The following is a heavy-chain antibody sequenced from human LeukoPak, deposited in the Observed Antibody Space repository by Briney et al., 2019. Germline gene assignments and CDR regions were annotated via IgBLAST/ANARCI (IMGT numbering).Heavy chain of an antibody. CDR3: ARQYYWGYSWFDP. J-gene: IGHJ5*02. Sequence: PSETLSLTCTVSGGSISSYYWSWIRQPPGKGLEWIGYIYYSGSTNYNPSLKSRVTISVDTSKNQFSLKLSSVTAADTAVYYCARQYYWGYSWFDPWGQGTLVTVSS. D-gene: IGHD3-10*01. CDR1: GGSISSYY. V-gene: IGHV4-59*01. CDR2: IYYSGST.